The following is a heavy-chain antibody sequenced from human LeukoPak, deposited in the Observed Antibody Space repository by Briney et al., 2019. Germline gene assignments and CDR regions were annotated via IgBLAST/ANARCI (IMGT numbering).Heavy chain of an antibody. V-gene: IGHV1-2*02. CDR3: ARPFIETPSLGALDY. J-gene: IGHJ4*02. CDR2: INPDSGGT. Sequence: ASVKVSCKSSGYTFTDYYMHWVRQAPGQGLEWMGWINPDSGGTNYAQNFQGRVTMTRDTSISTAYMELSRLRSDDTAVYYCARPFIETPSLGALDYWGQGTLVTVSS. D-gene: IGHD4-23*01. CDR1: GYTFTDYY.